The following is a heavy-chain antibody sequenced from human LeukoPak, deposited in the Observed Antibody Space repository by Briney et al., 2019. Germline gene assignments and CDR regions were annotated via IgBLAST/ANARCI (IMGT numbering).Heavy chain of an antibody. Sequence: KPSETLSLTCTVSGGSISSYYWSWIRQPAGKGLEWIGRIYTSGSTNYNPSLKSRVTMSVDTSKNQFSLKLSSVTAADTAVYYCARDPITIFGVATIDYWGQGTLVTVSS. D-gene: IGHD3-3*01. CDR2: IYTSGST. CDR3: ARDPITIFGVATIDY. V-gene: IGHV4-4*07. J-gene: IGHJ4*02. CDR1: GGSISSYY.